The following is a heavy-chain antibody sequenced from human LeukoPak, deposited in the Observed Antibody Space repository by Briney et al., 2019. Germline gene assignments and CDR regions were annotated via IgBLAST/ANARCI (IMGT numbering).Heavy chain of an antibody. CDR3: ARGPPHSNSWHTPIFEY. Sequence: GGSLRLSCAASGFTFSTYDMYWVRQPTGKGLEWVSTIGIAGETFYPGSVKGRFTISRENAKNSLYLQMYSLRAGDTAVYYCARGPPHSNSWHTPIFEYWGQGTLVTVSS. CDR1: GFTFSTYD. V-gene: IGHV3-13*01. D-gene: IGHD6-13*01. J-gene: IGHJ4*02. CDR2: IGIAGET.